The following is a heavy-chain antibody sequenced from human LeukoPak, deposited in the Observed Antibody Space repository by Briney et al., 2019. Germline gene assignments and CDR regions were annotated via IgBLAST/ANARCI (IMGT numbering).Heavy chain of an antibody. CDR3: AKWGYISGYYYDF. CDR1: GFSFSSHW. Sequence: GGSLRLSCAASGFSFSSHWMSWVRRAPGKGLEWVANIRPDGSAQYYVDSVKGRFTISRDNAKNSLFLHMNSLRAEDTALYYCAKWGYISGYYYDFWGREPWSPSPQ. CDR2: IRPDGSAQ. V-gene: IGHV3-7*03. J-gene: IGHJ4*02. D-gene: IGHD6-19*01.